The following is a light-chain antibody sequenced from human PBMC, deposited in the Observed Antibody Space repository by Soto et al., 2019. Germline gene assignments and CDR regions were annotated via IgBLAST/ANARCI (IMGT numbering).Light chain of an antibody. Sequence: QSVLTQPRSVSGSPGQSVTISCTGTSSDVGGYHYVSWYQQHPGKAPKLMIYDVSKRPSGVPDRFSGSKSGNTASLTISGLQAEDEADYYCCSYAGSFWVFGGGTKLTVL. CDR2: DVS. CDR3: CSYAGSFWV. CDR1: SSDVGGYHY. J-gene: IGLJ3*02. V-gene: IGLV2-11*01.